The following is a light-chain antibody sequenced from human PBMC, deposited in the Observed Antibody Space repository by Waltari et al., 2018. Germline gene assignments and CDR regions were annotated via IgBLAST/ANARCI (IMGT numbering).Light chain of an antibody. CDR3: QQYGSSPRT. J-gene: IGKJ1*01. Sequence: EIVLTQSPGPLSLSPGERATLSCRASQSVASSYLAWYQQKPGQAPRLLIYGESSRAPGIPDRFSGSGSGTDFTLTISRLEPEDFAVYYCQQYGSSPRTFGQGTKV. CDR1: QSVASSY. CDR2: GES. V-gene: IGKV3-20*01.